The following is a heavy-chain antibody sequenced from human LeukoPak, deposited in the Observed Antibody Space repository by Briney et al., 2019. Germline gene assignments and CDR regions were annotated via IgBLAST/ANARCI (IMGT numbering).Heavy chain of an antibody. D-gene: IGHD3-9*01. CDR3: ARVKGEFGDILTGQIFDY. J-gene: IGHJ4*02. CDR1: GFTFSSYA. V-gene: IGHV3-30-3*01. Sequence: PGGSLRLSCAASGFTFSSYAMHWVRQAPGKGLEWVAVISYDGSNKYYADSVKGRFTISRDNSKNTLYLQMNSLRAEDTAVYYCARVKGEFGDILTGQIFDYWGQGTLVTVSS. CDR2: ISYDGSNK.